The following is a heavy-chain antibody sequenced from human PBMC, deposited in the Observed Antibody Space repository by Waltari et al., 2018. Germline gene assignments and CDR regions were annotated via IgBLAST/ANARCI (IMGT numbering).Heavy chain of an antibody. J-gene: IGHJ4*02. CDR2: INAGNVHT. V-gene: IGHV1-3*03. D-gene: IGHD3-16*01. CDR1: GYTFTSYA. Sequence: QVQLVQSGAEVKKPGASVKVSCTASGYTFTSYAMNWVRQAPGQRREWMGWINAGNVHTKHAQEFQGRVTMTRATAASTAYMELSSRRSEDMAVYYCARGGSGGGSDYWGQGTLVTVSS. CDR3: ARGGSGGGSDY.